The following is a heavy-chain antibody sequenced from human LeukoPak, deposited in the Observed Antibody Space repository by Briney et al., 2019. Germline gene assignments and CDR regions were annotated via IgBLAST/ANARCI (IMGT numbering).Heavy chain of an antibody. CDR1: GGSISSSSYY. CDR3: ARHTSYYYGSGSRNYYYYYMDV. Sequence: NPSETLSLTCTVSGGSISSSSYYWGWIRQPPGKGLEWIGSIYYSGSTYYNPSLKSRVTISVDTSKSQFSLKLSSVTAADTAVYYCARHTSYYYGSGSRNYYYYYMDVWGKGTTVTVSS. J-gene: IGHJ6*03. V-gene: IGHV4-39*01. D-gene: IGHD3-10*01. CDR2: IYYSGST.